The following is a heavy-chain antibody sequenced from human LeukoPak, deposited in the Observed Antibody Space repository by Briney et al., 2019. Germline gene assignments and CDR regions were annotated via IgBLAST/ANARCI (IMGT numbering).Heavy chain of an antibody. CDR1: GFTFSSYA. D-gene: IGHD3-16*02. J-gene: IGHJ4*02. Sequence: GGSLRLSCAASGFTFSSYAMSWVRQAPGKGLEGVSAISGSGGSTYYADSVKGRFTISRDNSKNTLYLQMNSLRAEDTAVYYCAKGYDYVWGSYRGGFDYWGQGTLVTVSS. CDR2: ISGSGGST. CDR3: AKGYDYVWGSYRGGFDY. V-gene: IGHV3-23*01.